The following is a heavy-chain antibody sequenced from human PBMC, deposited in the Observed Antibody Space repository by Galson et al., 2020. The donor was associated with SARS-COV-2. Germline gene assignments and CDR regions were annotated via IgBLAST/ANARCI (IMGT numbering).Heavy chain of an antibody. CDR1: GYTLTELS. CDR2: FDPEDGET. V-gene: IGHV1-24*01. J-gene: IGHJ5*02. CDR3: ATSPPFGVRSCYHGSWFDP. Sequence: APVKVSCKVSGYTLTELSMHWVRQAPGKGLEWMGGFDPEDGETIYAQKFQGRVTMTEDTSTDTAYMELSSLRSEDTAVYYCATSPPFGVRSCYHGSWFDPWGEGTLVTVSS. D-gene: IGHD3-10*01.